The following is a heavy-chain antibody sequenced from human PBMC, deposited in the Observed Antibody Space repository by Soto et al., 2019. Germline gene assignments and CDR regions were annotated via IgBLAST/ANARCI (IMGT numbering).Heavy chain of an antibody. J-gene: IGHJ4*02. CDR3: ARHDPDC. D-gene: IGHD1-1*01. V-gene: IGHV3-48*01. Sequence: EVQLVESGGGLVQSGGSLRLSCAASGFTFSTYGMNWVRQAPGEGLEWVSYISATGSTIYYADSVKGRFTSSRDNAKNSLYLQRNSLRVEDTAVYYCARHDPDCWGQGTMVTVSS. CDR2: ISATGSTI. CDR1: GFTFSTYG.